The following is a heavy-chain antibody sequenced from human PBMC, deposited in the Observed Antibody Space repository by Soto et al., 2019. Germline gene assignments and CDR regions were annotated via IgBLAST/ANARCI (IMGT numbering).Heavy chain of an antibody. CDR2: VIPMLSMS. D-gene: IGHD3-10*01. Sequence: QVHLVQSGVEVKKPGSSVKVSCKASGDTFSSYTINWVRQAPGLGLEWMGRVIPMLSMSNYALKFQGRVTMTADRSTHTAYMELSSLRSEDTATYYCARSYGSGRRAFDYWGQGALVTVSS. CDR3: ARSYGSGRRAFDY. CDR1: GDTFSSYT. J-gene: IGHJ4*02. V-gene: IGHV1-69*02.